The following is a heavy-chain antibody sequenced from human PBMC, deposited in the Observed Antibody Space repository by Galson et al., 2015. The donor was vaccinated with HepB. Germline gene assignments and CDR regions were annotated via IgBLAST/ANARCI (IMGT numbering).Heavy chain of an antibody. CDR3: ARAWDLFGGSSWYWGAFDI. CDR1: GFTVSSNY. Sequence: SLRLSCAASGFTVSSNYMSWVRQAPGKGLEWVSVIYSGGSTYYADSVKGRFTISRDNSKNTLYLQMNSLRAEDTAVYYCARAWDLFGGSSWYWGAFDIWGQGTMVTVSS. D-gene: IGHD6-13*01. V-gene: IGHV3-66*01. J-gene: IGHJ3*02. CDR2: IYSGGST.